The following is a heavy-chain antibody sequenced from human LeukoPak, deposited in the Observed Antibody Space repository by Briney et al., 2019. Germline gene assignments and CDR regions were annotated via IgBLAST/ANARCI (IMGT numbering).Heavy chain of an antibody. J-gene: IGHJ4*02. Sequence: PGGSLRLSCAASGFTFSDYYMSWIRQAPGKGLEWVSYISSSGTTIYYADSVKGRFTISRDNAKNSLYLQMNSLRAEDTAVYYCARRRDSGSLQHFDYWGQGTLVTVSS. CDR1: GFTFSDYY. CDR3: ARRRDSGSLQHFDY. D-gene: IGHD1-26*01. CDR2: ISSSGTTI. V-gene: IGHV3-11*01.